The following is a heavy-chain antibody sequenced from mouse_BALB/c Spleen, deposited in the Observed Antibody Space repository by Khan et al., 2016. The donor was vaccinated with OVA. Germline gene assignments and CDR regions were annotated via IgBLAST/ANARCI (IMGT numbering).Heavy chain of an antibody. CDR2: ISSGGST. CDR3: ARDYWFTY. V-gene: IGHV5-6-5*01. CDR1: GFTFSNYA. J-gene: IGHJ3*01. Sequence: EVELVESGGGLVKPGGSLKFSCAASGFTFSNYAMSWVRQTPEKRLEWVASISSGGSTYYPDRVKGRFTISRDNARNILYLQMSSLRSEDTAMYYCARDYWFTYWGQGTLVTVSA.